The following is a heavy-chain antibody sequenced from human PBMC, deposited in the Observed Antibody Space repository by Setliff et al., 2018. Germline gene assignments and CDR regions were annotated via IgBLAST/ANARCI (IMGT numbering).Heavy chain of an antibody. D-gene: IGHD4-4*01. CDR3: AKGAHFSNYARVFDP. V-gene: IGHV3-20*04. Sequence: PGGSLRLSCAASGFTFKDYGMAWVRQSPGKGLEWVAGINWSGGTAGYADSVRGRFTISRDNAKSSVYLQMSSLRAEDTAFYFCAKGAHFSNYARVFDPWGQGTRVTVSS. CDR1: GFTFKDYG. CDR2: INWSGGTA. J-gene: IGHJ5*02.